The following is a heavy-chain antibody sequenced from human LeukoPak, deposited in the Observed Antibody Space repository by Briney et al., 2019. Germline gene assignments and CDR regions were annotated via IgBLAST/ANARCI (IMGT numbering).Heavy chain of an antibody. CDR2: IYYSGST. J-gene: IGHJ4*02. CDR3: ARRRKANWGSYFDY. Sequence: SETLSLTCTVSGGSISSYYWSWIRQPPGKGLEWIGYIYYSGSTNYNPSLKSRVTISVDTSKNQFSLKLSSVTAADTAVYYCARRRKANWGSYFDYWGQGTLVTVSS. CDR1: GGSISSYY. D-gene: IGHD7-27*01. V-gene: IGHV4-59*12.